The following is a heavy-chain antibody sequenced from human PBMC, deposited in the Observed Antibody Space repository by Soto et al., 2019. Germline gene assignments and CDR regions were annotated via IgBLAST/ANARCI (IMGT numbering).Heavy chain of an antibody. CDR2: IYTSGST. CDR1: GGSISSYY. J-gene: IGHJ2*01. D-gene: IGHD3-22*01. CDR3: ARVFGDFDSSGYYRYWYFDL. Sequence: QVQLQESGPGLVKPSETLSLTCTVSGGSISSYYWSWIRQPAGKGLEWIGRIYTSGSTNYNPSLKSRVTMSVDTSKNQFSLKLSSVTAADTAVYYCARVFGDFDSSGYYRYWYFDLWGRGTLVTVSS. V-gene: IGHV4-4*07.